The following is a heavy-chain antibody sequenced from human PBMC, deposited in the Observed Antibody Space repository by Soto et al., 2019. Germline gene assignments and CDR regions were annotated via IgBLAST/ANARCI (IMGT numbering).Heavy chain of an antibody. J-gene: IGHJ6*02. CDR2: ISAYNGNT. CDR3: AREGGSRWYDYYYYYGMDV. CDR1: GYTFTSYG. D-gene: IGHD6-13*01. Sequence: ASVKVSCKASGYTFTSYGISWVRQAPGQGLEWMGWISAYNGNTNYAQKLQGRVTMTTDTSTSTAYMELRSLRSDDTAVYYCAREGGSRWYDYYYYYGMDVWGQGTTVTVSS. V-gene: IGHV1-18*01.